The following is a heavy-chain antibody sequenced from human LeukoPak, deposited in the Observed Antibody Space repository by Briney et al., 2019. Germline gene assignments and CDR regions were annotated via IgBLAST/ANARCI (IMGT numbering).Heavy chain of an antibody. Sequence: GASVKVSCKTSGYTFTGYYIHWVRQAPGQGLEWMGWIYPNSGGPYYAQDFQGRVTMTRDTSISTAYMELSSLRSDDTAVYYCARKGEYYGDYDYWGQGTLVTVSS. V-gene: IGHV1-2*02. J-gene: IGHJ4*02. D-gene: IGHD4-17*01. CDR1: GYTFTGYY. CDR2: IYPNSGGP. CDR3: ARKGEYYGDYDY.